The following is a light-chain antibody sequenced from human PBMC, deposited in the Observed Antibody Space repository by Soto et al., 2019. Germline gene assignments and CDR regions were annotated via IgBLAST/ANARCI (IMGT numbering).Light chain of an antibody. CDR1: SSEVGGYNY. CDR2: DVS. CDR3: SSYTSSSTRV. J-gene: IGLJ2*01. V-gene: IGLV2-14*01. Sequence: QLVLTQPASVSGSPGQSITISCTGTSSEVGGYNYVSWYQQHPGKAPKLMIYDVSNRPSGVSNRFPGSKSGNTASLTISGLQAEDEADYYCSSYTSSSTRVFGGGTQLTVL.